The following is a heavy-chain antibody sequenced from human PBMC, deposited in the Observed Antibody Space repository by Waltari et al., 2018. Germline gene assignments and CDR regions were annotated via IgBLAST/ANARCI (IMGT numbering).Heavy chain of an antibody. CDR1: GGTSSSYA. V-gene: IGHV1-69*01. D-gene: IGHD3-22*01. CDR3: ARAVSGLTGHSSGLHWYFDL. J-gene: IGHJ2*01. Sequence: QMQLAQAGAEVKKPGCSVQVSCTASGGTSSSYALSRVRQAPGQGLEWMGGIVPIFSTANYAQKFQGRVSITADPSTTTAYMELSSLRSDDTAVYFCARAVSGLTGHSSGLHWYFDLWGRGTLVTVSS. CDR2: IVPIFSTA.